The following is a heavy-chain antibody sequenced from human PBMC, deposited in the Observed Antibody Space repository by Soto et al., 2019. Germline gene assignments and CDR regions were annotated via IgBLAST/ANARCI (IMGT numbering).Heavy chain of an antibody. Sequence: QVQLVQSGAEVKKPGASVKVSCKASGYTFTSYAMHWVRQAPGQRLEWMGWINAGNGNTKYSQKLQGRVTITRDTSASTAYMELSSLRSEDTAVYYCARVIGGLYHFDYCGQGTLVTVSS. CDR2: INAGNGNT. D-gene: IGHD3-16*01. V-gene: IGHV1-3*01. CDR3: ARVIGGLYHFDY. J-gene: IGHJ4*02. CDR1: GYTFTSYA.